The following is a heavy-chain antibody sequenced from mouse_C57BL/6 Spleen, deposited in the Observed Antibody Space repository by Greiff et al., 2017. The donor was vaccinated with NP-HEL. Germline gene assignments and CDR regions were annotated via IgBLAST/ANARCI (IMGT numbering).Heavy chain of an antibody. CDR2: IDPSDSYT. Sequence: VQLQQSGAELVMPGASVKLSCKASGYTFTSYWMHWVKQRPGQGLEWIGEIDPSDSYTNYNQKFKGKSTLTVDKSSSTAYMKLSSLTSEDSAVYYCARGRPTVVNFDYWGQGTTLTVSS. V-gene: IGHV1-69*01. D-gene: IGHD1-1*01. CDR1: GYTFTSYW. CDR3: ARGRPTVVNFDY. J-gene: IGHJ2*01.